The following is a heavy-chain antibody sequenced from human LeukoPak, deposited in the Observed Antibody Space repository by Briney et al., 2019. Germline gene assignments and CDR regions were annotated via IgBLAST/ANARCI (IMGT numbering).Heavy chain of an antibody. CDR2: IYSGGST. CDR3: AKTYSDFWSGYFRYFQN. V-gene: IGHV3-53*01. D-gene: IGHD3-3*01. J-gene: IGHJ1*01. CDR1: GLTVSSNY. Sequence: GGSLRLSCAASGLTVSSNYMSWVRQAPGKGLEWVSVIYSGGSTYYADSVKGRFTISRDNSKKSLYLQMNTLRAEDTAIYYCAKTYSDFWSGYFRYFQNWGQGTLVTVS.